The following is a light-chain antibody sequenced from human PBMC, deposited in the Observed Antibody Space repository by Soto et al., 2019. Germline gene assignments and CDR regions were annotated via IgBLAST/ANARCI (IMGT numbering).Light chain of an antibody. V-gene: IGLV2-14*01. CDR3: SSYTNNNMV. CDR2: EVN. CDR1: SSDVGAYKY. Sequence: QSALTQPASVSGSAGQSITISCTGTSSDVGAYKYVSWYQQHPGKAPKLMIYEVNSRPSGVSNRFSGSTSANMASLIISGLQAEDEADYYCSSYTNNNMVFGGGTKLTVL. J-gene: IGLJ2*01.